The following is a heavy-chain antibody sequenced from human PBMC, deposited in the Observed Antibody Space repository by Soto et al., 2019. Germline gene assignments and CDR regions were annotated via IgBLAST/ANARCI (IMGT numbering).Heavy chain of an antibody. CDR1: GYTFTSYC. Sequence: ASVKVSCKASGYTFTSYCISWVRQAPGQGLEWMGGISGYNGDTNYAQKFQGRVTMTTDTSTTTAYMELRSLISDDTAVYYCARNQLLFDYWGQGTLVTVSS. J-gene: IGHJ4*02. CDR3: ARNQLLFDY. D-gene: IGHD1-7*01. V-gene: IGHV1-18*01. CDR2: ISGYNGDT.